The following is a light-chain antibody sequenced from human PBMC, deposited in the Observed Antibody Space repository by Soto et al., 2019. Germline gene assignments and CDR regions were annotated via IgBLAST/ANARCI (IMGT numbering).Light chain of an antibody. CDR3: QLWDGGSGHLV. Sequence: SYVLTQPPSVSVAPGKAARITCGGNNIGSKSVHWYQQKPGQAPLLVIYYDRDRPSGIPERFSGSNSGNTATLTISKVEAGDEADYYCQLWDGGSGHLVFGGGTKVTVL. CDR1: NIGSKS. V-gene: IGLV3-21*04. J-gene: IGLJ2*01. CDR2: YDR.